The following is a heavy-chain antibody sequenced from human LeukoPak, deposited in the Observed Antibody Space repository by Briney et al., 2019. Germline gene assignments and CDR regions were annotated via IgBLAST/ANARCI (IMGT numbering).Heavy chain of an antibody. CDR2: SYPGNADT. CDR1: GYRFTSYR. Sequence: LGESLTISCKCSGYRFTSYRVGWVRNIPGKGLEWMGISYPGNADTRYSPSFQGQVTISADKSISTAYLQWSSLKSSDAAMYYWARRGSSWDYWGQGTLVTVSS. CDR3: ARRGSSWDY. D-gene: IGHD6-13*01. J-gene: IGHJ4*02. V-gene: IGHV5-51*01.